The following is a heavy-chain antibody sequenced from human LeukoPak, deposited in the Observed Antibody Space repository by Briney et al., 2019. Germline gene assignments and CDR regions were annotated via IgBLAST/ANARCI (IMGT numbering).Heavy chain of an antibody. CDR2: ISSSSSYI. V-gene: IGHV3-21*01. Sequence: GGSLRLSCAASGFTFSSYSMNWVRQAPGKGLEWDSSISSSSSYIYYADSVKGRFTISRDNAKNSLYLQMNSLRAEDTAVYYCARVAHRGGAVAGIDYWGQGTLVTVSS. CDR3: ARVAHRGGAVAGIDY. CDR1: GFTFSSYS. D-gene: IGHD6-19*01. J-gene: IGHJ4*02.